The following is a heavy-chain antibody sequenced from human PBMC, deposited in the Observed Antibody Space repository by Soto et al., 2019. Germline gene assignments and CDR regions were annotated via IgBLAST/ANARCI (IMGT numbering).Heavy chain of an antibody. J-gene: IGHJ4*02. D-gene: IGHD5-18*01. Sequence: SETLSLTCTVSGGSISSSGYYWGWIRQPPGKGLEWIGSIYYSGSAYYNPSLKSRVTISIDTSKNQFSLKLSSVTAADAAVYYRARLAAGYNYGLTFDYWGQGTLVTVSS. CDR2: IYYSGSA. V-gene: IGHV4-39*01. CDR3: ARLAAGYNYGLTFDY. CDR1: GGSISSSGYY.